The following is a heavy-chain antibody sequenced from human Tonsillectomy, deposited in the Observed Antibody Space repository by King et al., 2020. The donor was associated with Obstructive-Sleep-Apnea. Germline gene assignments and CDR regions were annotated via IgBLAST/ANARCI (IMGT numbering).Heavy chain of an antibody. D-gene: IGHD1-26*01. CDR3: ARDSGGGATVGYLDY. CDR2: IYYTGST. J-gene: IGHJ4*02. CDR1: GDSISSGTYY. V-gene: IGHV4-31*03. Sequence: QLQESGPGLVKPSQTLSLTCTVSGDSISSGTYYWSWIRQHPGMGLEWIGYIYYTGSTYYNPSLKSRVTMSVDTSKNQFSLKLSSVRAADTAVYYCARDSGGGATVGYLDYWGQGTLVTVSS.